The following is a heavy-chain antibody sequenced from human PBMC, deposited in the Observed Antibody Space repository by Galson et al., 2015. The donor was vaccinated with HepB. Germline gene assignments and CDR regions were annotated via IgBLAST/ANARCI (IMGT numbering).Heavy chain of an antibody. CDR2: IKEDGSEM. J-gene: IGHJ6*02. Sequence: SLRLSCAASGFSFRTYWMSWVRQAPGKGLEWVANIKEDGSEMWYVDSVKGRFTISRDNAKASLYLQMKSLRAEDTAVYYWVQKAGWGQGTTVTGPS. CDR1: GFSFRTYW. CDR3: VQKAG. D-gene: IGHD4/OR15-4a*01. V-gene: IGHV3-7*01.